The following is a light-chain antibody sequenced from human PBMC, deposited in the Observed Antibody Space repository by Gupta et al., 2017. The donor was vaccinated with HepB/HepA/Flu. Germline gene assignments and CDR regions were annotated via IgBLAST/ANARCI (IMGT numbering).Light chain of an antibody. Sequence: QSALTQPASVSVSPGQSITISCTGTGRDIGGYNLVSWYQQHPGKAPKLIIYEVSRRPSGVSHRFSGSKSGITASLTISGLQAEDEAIYSCSSYASGSTYVIFGGGTKLTFL. CDR1: GRDIGGYNL. CDR3: SSYASGSTYVI. CDR2: EVS. V-gene: IGLV2-23*02. J-gene: IGLJ2*01.